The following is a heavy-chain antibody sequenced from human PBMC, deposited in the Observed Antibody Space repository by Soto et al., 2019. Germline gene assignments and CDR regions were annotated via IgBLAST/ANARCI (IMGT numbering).Heavy chain of an antibody. V-gene: IGHV1-69*01. CDR2: IIPIFGTT. CDR3: ARVPGIAAAGTWYFDY. CDR1: GGTFSSYA. Sequence: QVQLVQSGAEVKKPGSSVKVSCKASGGTFSSYAISWVRQAPGQGLEWMGGIIPIFGTTNYAQKFQGRVTITSDESTSTAYMELSSLRSEDTAVYYCARVPGIAAAGTWYFDYWGQGTLVTVSS. J-gene: IGHJ4*02. D-gene: IGHD6-13*01.